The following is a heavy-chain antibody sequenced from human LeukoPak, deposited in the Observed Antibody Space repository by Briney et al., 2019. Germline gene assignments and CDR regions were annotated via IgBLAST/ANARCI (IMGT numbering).Heavy chain of an antibody. CDR1: GGTFSSYA. V-gene: IGHV1-69*05. CDR3: ARAPGGSYYFDC. J-gene: IGHJ4*02. Sequence: SSVKVSCKASGGTFSSYAISWVRQAPGQGLEWMGRIIPIFGTANYAQKFQGRVTITTDESTSTAYMELSSLRSEDTAVYYCARAPGGSYYFDCWGQGTLVTVSS. CDR2: IIPIFGTA. D-gene: IGHD1-26*01.